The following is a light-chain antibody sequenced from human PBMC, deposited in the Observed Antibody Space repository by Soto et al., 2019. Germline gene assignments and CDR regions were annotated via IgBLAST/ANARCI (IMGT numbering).Light chain of an antibody. J-gene: IGKJ1*01. CDR2: DTS. CDR1: QTVTRSY. V-gene: IGKV3D-20*01. CDR3: QQYGSSAS. Sequence: EIVLTQSPATLSLSPGERATLSCRASQTVTRSYLAWYQQKPGLAPRLILYDTSFRATGIPDRFSGSGSGTDFTLTISRLDPEDFAVYYCQQYGSSASFGQGTKVDIK.